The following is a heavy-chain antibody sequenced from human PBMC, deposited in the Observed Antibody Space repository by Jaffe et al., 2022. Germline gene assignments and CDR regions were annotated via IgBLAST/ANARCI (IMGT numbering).Heavy chain of an antibody. V-gene: IGHV1-46*03. J-gene: IGHJ2*01. CDR1: GYTFTSYY. D-gene: IGHD2-15*01. CDR2: INPSGGST. Sequence: QVQLVQSGAEVKKPGASVKVSCKASGYTFTSYYMHWVRQAPGQGLEWMGIINPSGGSTSYAQKFQGRVTMTRDTSTSTVYMELSSLRSEDTAVYYCARDRPEKSNIVVVVAATPAWYFDLWGRGTLVTVSS. CDR3: ARDRPEKSNIVVVVAATPAWYFDL.